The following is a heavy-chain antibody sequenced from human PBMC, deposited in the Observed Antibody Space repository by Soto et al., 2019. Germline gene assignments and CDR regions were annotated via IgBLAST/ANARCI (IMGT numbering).Heavy chain of an antibody. D-gene: IGHD2-8*01. Sequence: EAQLVESGGGLVQPGGSLRLSCEASGFSLGSYWMTWVRQAPGKGLEWVANIKKDGSRTSYLDSVRGRFTISRDNVGNSLYLQMDSLRAEATGLYFCASDVSPGTSTLYLDAFDIWGEGTMVTVSS. CDR1: GFSLGSYW. CDR2: IKKDGSRT. CDR3: ASDVSPGTSTLYLDAFDI. V-gene: IGHV3-7*05. J-gene: IGHJ3*02.